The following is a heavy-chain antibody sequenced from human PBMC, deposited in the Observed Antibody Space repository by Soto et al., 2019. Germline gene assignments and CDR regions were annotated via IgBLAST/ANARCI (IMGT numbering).Heavy chain of an antibody. V-gene: IGHV4-59*01. CDR1: GGSISTYY. CDR2: IYHSGST. J-gene: IGHJ5*02. D-gene: IGHD1-1*01. CDR3: ATGRGRTGWFDP. Sequence: SETLSLTCSVSGGSISTYYWSWVRQPPGKGLEWIGYIYHSGSTNYNPSLESRVTMSVDTSKNQFSLKLGSVTAADTALYYCATGRGRTGWFDPWGQGTLVTVSS.